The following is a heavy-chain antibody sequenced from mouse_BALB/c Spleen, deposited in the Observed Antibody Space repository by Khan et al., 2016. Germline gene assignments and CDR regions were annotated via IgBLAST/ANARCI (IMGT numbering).Heavy chain of an antibody. Sequence: EVRLEESGGGLVQPGGSLKLSCAASGFAFSRYWMSWVRQAQGKGLEWIGEINPDSSTINYTPSLKDKVIISRDNAKNTLYLQMSKVRSEDTAFYYCASTYWYFDVWGAGTPVTVSS. CDR2: INPDSSTI. V-gene: IGHV4-1*02. J-gene: IGHJ1*01. CDR3: ASTYWYFDV. CDR1: GFAFSRYW.